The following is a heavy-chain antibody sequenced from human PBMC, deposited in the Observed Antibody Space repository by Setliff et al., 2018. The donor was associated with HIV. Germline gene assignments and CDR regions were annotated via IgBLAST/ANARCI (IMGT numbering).Heavy chain of an antibody. J-gene: IGHJ4*02. V-gene: IGHV1-46*01. CDR3: GRGKHYSSGSPPLYDS. CDR1: GYAFTSHL. CDR2: INPSGGSA. Sequence: ASVKVSCKASGYAFTSHLIQWVRQAPGKGPEWMGVINPSGGSASFAEKFKGRATLTRDTSTTTIFLQLSRLRSEDTAVYYCGRGKHYSSGSPPLYDSWGQGTLVTVSS. D-gene: IGHD3-10*01.